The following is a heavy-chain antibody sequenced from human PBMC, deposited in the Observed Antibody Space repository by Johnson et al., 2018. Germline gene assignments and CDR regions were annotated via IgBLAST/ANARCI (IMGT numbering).Heavy chain of an antibody. V-gene: IGHV3-11*04. J-gene: IGHJ6*03. D-gene: IGHD6-13*01. Sequence: QVQLVQSGGGLVKPGGSLRLSCAASGFTFSDYYMTWIRQAPGKGLEWVSSIGFSYSTIYYVDSVKGRFTISRDNAKNSLYLQMNSLRAEDTAVYYCARRSSYMDVCGKGTTVTVSS. CDR1: GFTFSDYY. CDR2: IGFSYSTI. CDR3: ARRSSYMDV.